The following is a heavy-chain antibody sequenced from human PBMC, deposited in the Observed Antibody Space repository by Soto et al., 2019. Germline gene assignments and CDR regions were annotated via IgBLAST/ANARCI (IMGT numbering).Heavy chain of an antibody. CDR1: GGTFSSYT. V-gene: IGHV1-69*02. D-gene: IGHD3-10*01. J-gene: IGHJ6*02. CDR2: IIPILGIA. CDR3: ASLMSSGYYYGMDA. Sequence: QVQLVQSGAEVKKPGSSVKVSCKASGGTFSSYTISWVRQAPGQGLEWMGSIIPILGIANYAQKFQGRVTITAEKSTSTDYMELSRLRSEETAVYYCASLMSSGYYYGMDAWGQGTTVTVSS.